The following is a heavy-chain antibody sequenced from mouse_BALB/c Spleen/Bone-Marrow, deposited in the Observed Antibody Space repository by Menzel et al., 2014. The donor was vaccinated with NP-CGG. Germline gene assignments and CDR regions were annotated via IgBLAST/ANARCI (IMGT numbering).Heavy chain of an antibody. Sequence: EVQLVESGGGLVQPGGSQKLSCAASGFTFSSFGMHWVRQAPEKGLEWVAYISSGSSTIYYADTVKGRFTISRDNPKNTLFLQMTSLRSEDTAMYYCARSISHYYGSNWYFDVWGAGTTVTVSS. V-gene: IGHV5-17*02. D-gene: IGHD1-1*01. CDR3: ARSISHYYGSNWYFDV. CDR2: ISSGSSTI. CDR1: GFTFSSFG. J-gene: IGHJ1*01.